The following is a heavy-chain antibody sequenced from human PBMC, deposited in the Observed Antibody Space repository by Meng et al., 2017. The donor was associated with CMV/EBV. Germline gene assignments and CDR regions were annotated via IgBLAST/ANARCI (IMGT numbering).Heavy chain of an antibody. CDR1: SSSYY. CDR3: ARWGGDIVVVPAAIGEFDY. D-gene: IGHD2-2*01. Sequence: SSSYYWGWTRQPPGKGLEWIGSIYYSGSTYYNPSLKSRVTISVDTSKNQFSLKLSSVTAADTAVYYCARWGGDIVVVPAAIGEFDYWGQGTLVTVPQ. J-gene: IGHJ4*02. CDR2: IYYSGST. V-gene: IGHV4-39*01.